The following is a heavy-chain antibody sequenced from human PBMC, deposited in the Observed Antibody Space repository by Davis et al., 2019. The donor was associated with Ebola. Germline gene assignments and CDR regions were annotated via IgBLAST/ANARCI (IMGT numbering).Heavy chain of an antibody. Sequence: PGGSLRLSCAASGFTVSSNYMSWVRQAPGKGLEWVSAISGSGGSTYYADSVKGRFTISRDNSKNTLYLQMNSLRAEDTAVYYCAGGNSGSYSLSHYWGQGTLVTVSS. V-gene: IGHV3-23*01. D-gene: IGHD1-26*01. J-gene: IGHJ4*02. CDR3: AGGNSGSYSLSHY. CDR2: ISGSGGST. CDR1: GFTVSSNY.